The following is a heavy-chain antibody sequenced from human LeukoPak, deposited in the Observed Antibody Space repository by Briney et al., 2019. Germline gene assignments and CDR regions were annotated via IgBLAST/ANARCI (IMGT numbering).Heavy chain of an antibody. Sequence: GGSLRLSCAASGFTFSRSGMHWVRQAPGKGLEWVAVIWYDGSNKYYADSVRGRFTISRDNSKNTLYLQMNSLRAEDTAVYYCAKDLGIAAAAPDYWGQGTLVTVSS. D-gene: IGHD6-13*01. J-gene: IGHJ4*02. V-gene: IGHV3-33*06. CDR3: AKDLGIAAAAPDY. CDR2: IWYDGSNK. CDR1: GFTFSRSG.